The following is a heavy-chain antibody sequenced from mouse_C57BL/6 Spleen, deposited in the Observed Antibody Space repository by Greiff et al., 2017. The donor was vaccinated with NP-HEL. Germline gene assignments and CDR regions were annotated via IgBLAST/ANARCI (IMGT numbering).Heavy chain of an antibody. CDR3: ARSEDGSSYGRYFDV. CDR2: IDPNSGGT. CDR1: GYTFTSYW. V-gene: IGHV1-72*01. D-gene: IGHD1-1*01. Sequence: QVQLQQPGAELVKPGASVKLSCKASGYTFTSYWMHWVKQRPGRGLEWIGRIDPNSGGTKYNEKFKSKATLTVDKPSSTAYMQLSSLTSEDSAVYYCARSEDGSSYGRYFDVWGTGTTVTVSS. J-gene: IGHJ1*03.